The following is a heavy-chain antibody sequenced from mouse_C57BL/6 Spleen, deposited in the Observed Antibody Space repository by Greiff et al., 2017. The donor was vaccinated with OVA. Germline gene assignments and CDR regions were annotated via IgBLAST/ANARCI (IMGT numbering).Heavy chain of an antibody. CDR3: ARDDGYYWFAY. CDR1: GFTFSDYG. J-gene: IGHJ3*01. CDR2: ISSGSSTI. D-gene: IGHD2-3*01. Sequence: EVKLMESGGGLVKPGGSLKLSCAASGFTFSDYGMHWVRQAPEKGLEWVAYISSGSSTIYYADTVKGRFTISRDNAKNTLFLQMTSLRSEDTAMYYCARDDGYYWFAYWGQGTLVTVSA. V-gene: IGHV5-17*01.